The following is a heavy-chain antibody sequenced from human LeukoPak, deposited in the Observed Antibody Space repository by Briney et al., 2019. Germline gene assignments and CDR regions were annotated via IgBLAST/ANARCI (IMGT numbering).Heavy chain of an antibody. CDR2: ISSSGSTI. CDR3: AKISGYYPFEY. J-gene: IGHJ4*02. CDR1: GFTFSSYE. V-gene: IGHV3-48*03. D-gene: IGHD3-22*01. Sequence: PGGSLRLSCAASGFTFSSYEMNWVRQAPGKRLEWVSYISSSGSTIYYADSVKGRFTISRDNAKNSLYLQMNSLRAEDTAVYYCAKISGYYPFEYWGQGTLVTVSS.